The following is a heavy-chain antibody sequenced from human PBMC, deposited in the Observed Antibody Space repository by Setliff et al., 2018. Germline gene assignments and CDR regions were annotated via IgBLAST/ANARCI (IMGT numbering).Heavy chain of an antibody. CDR2: INPNSGGT. J-gene: IGHJ4*02. CDR1: GYTFTGYY. CDR3: AKNYNFWRAYIDY. D-gene: IGHD3-3*01. V-gene: IGHV1-2*04. Sequence: ASVKVSCKASGYTFTGYYMHWVRQAPGQGLEWMGWINPNSGGTNYAQKFQGWVTMTRDTSISTAYMELSRLRSDDTAVYYCAKNYNFWRAYIDYWGQGTLVTVSS.